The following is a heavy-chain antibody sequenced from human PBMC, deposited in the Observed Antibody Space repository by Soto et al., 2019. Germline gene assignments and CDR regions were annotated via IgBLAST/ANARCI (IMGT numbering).Heavy chain of an antibody. V-gene: IGHV3-30-3*01. Sequence: QVQLVESGGGVAQPGRSLRLSCAASGFALTSQDMQWVRQSPGKGPERVAVMSYDGNNQYYPDSVRGRFTISRDISQGSLYLQMNSLRAEDTAVYYCARGSWYGSSSPSGRWCQGTLVTVSS. J-gene: IGHJ4*02. D-gene: IGHD6-6*01. CDR1: GFALTSQD. CDR3: ARGSWYGSSSPSGR. CDR2: MSYDGNNQ.